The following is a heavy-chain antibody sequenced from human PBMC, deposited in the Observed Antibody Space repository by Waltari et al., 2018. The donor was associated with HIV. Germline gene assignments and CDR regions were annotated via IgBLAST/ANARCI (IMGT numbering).Heavy chain of an antibody. Sequence: SYWMSWVRQAPGKGLEWVANIKQDGSEKYYVDSVKGRFTISRDNAKNSLYLQMNSLRAEDTAVYYCARRSGSYPFDYWGQGTLVTVSS. D-gene: IGHD1-26*01. V-gene: IGHV3-7*03. J-gene: IGHJ4*02. CDR2: IKQDGSEK. CDR3: ARRSGSYPFDY. CDR1: SYW.